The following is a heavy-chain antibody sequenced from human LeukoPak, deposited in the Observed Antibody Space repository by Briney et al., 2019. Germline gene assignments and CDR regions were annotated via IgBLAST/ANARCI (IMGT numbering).Heavy chain of an antibody. CDR1: RYTLYEMS. CDR2: FDPEDGET. Sequence: ASVKVSCNVSRYTLYEMSMPWVRQAPGTGLEWLGGFDPEDGETIYAEKFQDRITMTDDPSTDTAYMELSSPRSEDTAVYYCATALFCSGTHCFYYYRDAWGKGTPVTVSS. J-gene: IGHJ6*03. V-gene: IGHV1-24*01. CDR3: ATALFCSGTHCFYYYRDA. D-gene: IGHD1-26*01.